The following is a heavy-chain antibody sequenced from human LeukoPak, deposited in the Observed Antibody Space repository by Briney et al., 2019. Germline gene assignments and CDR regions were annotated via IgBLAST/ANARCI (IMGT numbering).Heavy chain of an antibody. CDR2: ISAYNGNT. CDR1: GYTFTSYD. V-gene: IGHV1-18*01. Sequence: ASVKVSCKASGYTFTSYDISWVRQAPGQGLEWMGWISAYNGNTNYAQKLQGRVTMTTDTSTSTAYMELRSLRSDDTAVYYCARDCSGGSCYRRAYWGQGTLVTVSS. CDR3: ARDCSGGSCYRRAY. J-gene: IGHJ4*02. D-gene: IGHD2-15*01.